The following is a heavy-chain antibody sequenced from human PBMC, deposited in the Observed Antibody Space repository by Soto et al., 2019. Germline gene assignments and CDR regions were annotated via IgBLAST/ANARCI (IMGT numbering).Heavy chain of an antibody. CDR1: GFTFSSYA. CDR2: ISSNGGST. J-gene: IGHJ3*02. CDR3: AREGNAFDI. V-gene: IGHV3-64*01. D-gene: IGHD1-1*01. Sequence: GGSLRLSCAASGFTFSSYAMHWVRQAPGKGLEYVSAISSNGGSTYYANSVKGRFTISRDNSKNTLYLQMGSLRAEDMAVYYCAREGNAFDIWGQGTMVTVSS.